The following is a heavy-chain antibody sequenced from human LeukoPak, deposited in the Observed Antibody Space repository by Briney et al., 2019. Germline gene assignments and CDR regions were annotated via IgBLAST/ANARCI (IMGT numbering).Heavy chain of an antibody. V-gene: IGHV3-23*01. CDR1: GFTFSSYA. Sequence: PGGSPRLSCAASGFTFSSYAMSWVRQAPAKGLEWVSAISGSGGSTYYADSVKGRFTISRDNSKNTLYLQMNSLRAEDTAVYYCAKGEGSYGRHDAFDIWGQGTMVTVSS. CDR2: ISGSGGST. CDR3: AKGEGSYGRHDAFDI. D-gene: IGHD5-18*01. J-gene: IGHJ3*02.